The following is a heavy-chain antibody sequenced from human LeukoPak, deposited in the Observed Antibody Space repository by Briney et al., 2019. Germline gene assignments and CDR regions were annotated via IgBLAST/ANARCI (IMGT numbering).Heavy chain of an antibody. J-gene: IGHJ6*02. CDR1: GFMFSSNW. CDR2: IKEDGTET. V-gene: IGHV3-7*01. CDR3: ARERIAAAAPYYYYGMDV. D-gene: IGHD6-13*01. Sequence: GGSLRLSCAASGFMFSSNWMSWVRLAPGKGLEWVANIKEDGTETYYVDSVKGRFTISRDNSKNTLYLQMNSLRAEDTAVYYCARERIAAAAPYYYYGMDVWGQGTTVTVSS.